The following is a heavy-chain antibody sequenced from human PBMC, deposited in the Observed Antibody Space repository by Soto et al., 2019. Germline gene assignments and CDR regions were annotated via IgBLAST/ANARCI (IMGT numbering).Heavy chain of an antibody. V-gene: IGHV1-69*04. J-gene: IGHJ4*02. CDR1: GVTFSCYS. D-gene: IGHD3-16*01. CDR3: ARGGPPIDY. Sequence: PVKVCCKDPGVTFSCYSICWVRQAPGQGLEWMGRIIPILGIANYAQKFQGRVTITTDKSTSTAYMELRSLRSEDTAVYYCARGGPPIDYWGQGTLVTVSS. CDR2: IIPILGIA.